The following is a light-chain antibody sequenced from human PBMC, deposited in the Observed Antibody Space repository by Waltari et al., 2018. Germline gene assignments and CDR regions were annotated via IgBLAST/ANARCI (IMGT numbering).Light chain of an antibody. CDR3: QQSYNTPRT. J-gene: IGKJ3*01. V-gene: IGKV1-39*01. Sequence: DIQMTQSPSSLSASVGDRVSITCRASQSISTHLNWYKQKPGKAPKLLIYAASNLQSGIPSRFSGRGYETDFTLTISSLQPEDFAVYYCQQSYNTPRTFGPGTKVDIK. CDR1: QSISTH. CDR2: AAS.